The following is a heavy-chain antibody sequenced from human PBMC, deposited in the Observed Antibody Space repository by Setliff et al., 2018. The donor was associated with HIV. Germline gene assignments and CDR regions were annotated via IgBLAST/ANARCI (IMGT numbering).Heavy chain of an antibody. Sequence: SETLSLTCTVSGGSISSGDYYWTWIRQPPGKGLEWIGYIYYSGNTFYNPSLRSRVTISVETSQNLFSLRLRSVTAADTAVYYCAREGCSSTSCYSDYWGQGTLVTVSS. CDR3: AREGCSSTSCYSDY. CDR1: GGSISSGDYY. J-gene: IGHJ4*02. V-gene: IGHV4-61*08. D-gene: IGHD2-2*01. CDR2: IYYSGNT.